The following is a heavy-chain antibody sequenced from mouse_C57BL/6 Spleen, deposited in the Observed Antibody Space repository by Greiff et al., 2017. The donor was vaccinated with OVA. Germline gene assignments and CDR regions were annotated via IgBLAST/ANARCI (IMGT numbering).Heavy chain of an antibody. CDR1: GYTFTDYY. V-gene: IGHV1-26*01. CDR3: ARSGYYYGGAY. Sequence: VQLQQSGPELVKPGASVKISCKASGYTFTDYYMNWVKQSHGKSLEWIGDINPNNGGSSYNQKSTGKATLTVDKSSSTAYMELRSLTSDDSAVYYCARSGYYYGGAYWGQGTLVTVSA. CDR2: INPNNGGS. J-gene: IGHJ3*01. D-gene: IGHD1-1*01.